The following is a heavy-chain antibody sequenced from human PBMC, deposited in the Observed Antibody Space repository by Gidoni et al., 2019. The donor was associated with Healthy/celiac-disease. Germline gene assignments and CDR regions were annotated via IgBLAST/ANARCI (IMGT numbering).Heavy chain of an antibody. D-gene: IGHD6-25*01. CDR1: GFTFSSYG. CDR3: ARDRLGGWFDP. V-gene: IGHV3-33*01. CDR2: IWYDGSNK. Sequence: QVQLVESGGGVVQPGRSLRLSCAASGFTFSSYGMHWVRQAPGKGLGWVAVIWYDGSNKYYADSVKGRFTISRDNSKNTLYLQMNSLRAEDTAVYYCARDRLGGWFDPWGQGTLVTVSS. J-gene: IGHJ5*02.